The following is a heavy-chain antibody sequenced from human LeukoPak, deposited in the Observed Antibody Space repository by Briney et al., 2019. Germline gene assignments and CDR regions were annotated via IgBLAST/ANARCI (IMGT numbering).Heavy chain of an antibody. V-gene: IGHV1-69*13. D-gene: IGHD2-2*01. CDR1: GGTFSSYA. CDR3: ARDEGVWSSISCYERFDY. CDR2: IIPIFGTA. J-gene: IGHJ4*02. Sequence: SVKVSCKASGGTFSSYAISWVRQAPGQGLEWMGGIIPIFGTANYAQKFQGRVTITADDSTSTAYMELSSLRSEDTAVYYCARDEGVWSSISCYERFDYWGQGTLVTVSS.